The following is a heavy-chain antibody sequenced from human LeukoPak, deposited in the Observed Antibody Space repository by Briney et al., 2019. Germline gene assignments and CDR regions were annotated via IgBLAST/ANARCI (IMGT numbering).Heavy chain of an antibody. CDR2: IYYSGST. D-gene: IGHD5-24*01. CDR3: ARRRWGQYYFDY. V-gene: IGHV4-30-4*08. J-gene: IGHJ4*02. CDR1: GGSISSGDYY. Sequence: PSETLSLTCTVSGGSISSGDYYWSWIRQPPGKGLEWIGYIYYSGSTYYNPSLKRRVTISLDTSKNQFSLKLSSVTAADTAVYYCARRRWGQYYFDYWGQGTLVTVSS.